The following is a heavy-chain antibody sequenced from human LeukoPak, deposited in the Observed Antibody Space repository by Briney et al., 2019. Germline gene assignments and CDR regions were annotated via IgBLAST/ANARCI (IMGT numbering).Heavy chain of an antibody. CDR2: INPSGGST. V-gene: IGHV1-46*01. D-gene: IGHD5-18*01. CDR3: ARGSGYSYPD. Sequence: PGGSLRLSCAASGYTFTSYYMHWVRQAPGQGLEWMGIINPSGGSTSYAQKFQGRVTMTRDMSTSTVYMELSSLRSEDTAVYYCARGSGYSYPDWGQGTLVTVSS. J-gene: IGHJ4*02. CDR1: GYTFTSYY.